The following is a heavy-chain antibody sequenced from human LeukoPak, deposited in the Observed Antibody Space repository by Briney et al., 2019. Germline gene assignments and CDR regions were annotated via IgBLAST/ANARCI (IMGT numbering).Heavy chain of an antibody. Sequence: ASVKVSCKASGYTFTSYGISWVRQAPGQGLEWMGWISAYNGNTNYAQKLQGRVTMTTDTSTSTAYMELRSLRSEDTAVYYCARTASGYSSSWYPYWGQGTLVTVSS. V-gene: IGHV1-18*01. CDR3: ARTASGYSSSWYPY. CDR2: ISAYNGNT. CDR1: GYTFTSYG. D-gene: IGHD6-13*01. J-gene: IGHJ4*02.